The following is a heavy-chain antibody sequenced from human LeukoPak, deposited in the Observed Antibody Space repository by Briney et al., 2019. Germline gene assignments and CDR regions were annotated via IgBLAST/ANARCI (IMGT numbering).Heavy chain of an antibody. CDR1: GDTFSSYY. V-gene: IGHV1-8*02. J-gene: IGHJ5*02. D-gene: IGHD3-10*01. CDR2: MNPNSGNT. Sequence: ASVKVSCKASGDTFSSYYMHWVRQAPGQGLEWMGWMNPNSGNTGYAQKFQGRVTMTRNTSISTAYMELSSLRSEDTAVYYCARGYHRYYYGSGRWYNWFDPWGQGTLVTVSS. CDR3: ARGYHRYYYGSGRWYNWFDP.